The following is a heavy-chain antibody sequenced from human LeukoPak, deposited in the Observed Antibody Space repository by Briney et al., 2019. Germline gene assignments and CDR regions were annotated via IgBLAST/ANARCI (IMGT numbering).Heavy chain of an antibody. CDR2: INPSGGST. D-gene: IGHD6-19*01. CDR3: ARVPDVIAVAGTLPDY. J-gene: IGHJ4*02. V-gene: IGHV1-46*01. CDR1: GYTFTSYY. Sequence: ASVKVSCKASGYTFTSYYMHWVRQAPGQGLEWMGIINPSGGSTSYAQKFQGRVTMTRDTSTSTVYMELSSLRSEDTAVYYCARVPDVIAVAGTLPDYWGQGTLVTVSS.